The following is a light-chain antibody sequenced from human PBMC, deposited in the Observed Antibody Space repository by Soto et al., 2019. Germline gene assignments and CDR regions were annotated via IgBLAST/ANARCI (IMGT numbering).Light chain of an antibody. CDR3: QQYGSSPKT. J-gene: IGKJ1*01. V-gene: IGKV3-20*01. CDR1: QTISSTY. Sequence: IVLTQSPGTLSLSPGDRATLSCRASQTISSTYLAWYQQKPGQAPRLLIYAASTRATGIPDRFSGSGSGTDFTLTISRLEPEDFAVYYCQQYGSSPKTFGPGTKVDIK. CDR2: AAS.